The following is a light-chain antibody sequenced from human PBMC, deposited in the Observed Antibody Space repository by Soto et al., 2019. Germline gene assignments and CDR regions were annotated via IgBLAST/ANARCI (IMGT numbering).Light chain of an antibody. CDR2: GAS. CDR3: QLYGSSPPKYT. CDR1: QSVSSTY. Sequence: EIVLTQSPGTLSLSPGERATLSCRASQSVSSTYLAWYHQKPGQAPRLLIYGASSRATGIPDRFSCSGSGTDFTLTISRLEPEDFAVYYCQLYGSSPPKYTFGQGTKLEIK. J-gene: IGKJ2*01. V-gene: IGKV3-20*01.